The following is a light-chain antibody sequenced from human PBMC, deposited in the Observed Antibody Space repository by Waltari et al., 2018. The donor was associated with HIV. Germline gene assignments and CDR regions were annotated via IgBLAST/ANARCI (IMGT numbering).Light chain of an antibody. J-gene: IGLJ1*01. V-gene: IGLV2-14*03. Sequence: QSALTQPASVSGSPGQSITIPCTGTSSDVGGYNSVAWYQQHPGKAPKLIIYDVSNRPSGVPYRFSGSKSGNTASLTISGLQAEDEADYYCKSKTSSSTPCVFGTGTKVTVL. CDR2: DVS. CDR3: KSKTSSSTPCV. CDR1: SSDVGGYNS.